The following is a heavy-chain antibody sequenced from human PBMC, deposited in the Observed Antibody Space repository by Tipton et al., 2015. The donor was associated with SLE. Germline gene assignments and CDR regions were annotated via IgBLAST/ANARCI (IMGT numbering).Heavy chain of an antibody. CDR3: ARHAVEYSGLVAFSV. Sequence: TLSLTCTVSGGSISSYYWSWIRQPPGKGLEWIGYIYYSGSTNYNPSLKSRVTISVDTSKNQFSLKLSSVTAADTAVYYCARHAVEYSGLVAFSVWGQGTMVTVSS. CDR2: IYYSGST. D-gene: IGHD2/OR15-2a*01. J-gene: IGHJ3*01. CDR1: GGSISSYY. V-gene: IGHV4-59*01.